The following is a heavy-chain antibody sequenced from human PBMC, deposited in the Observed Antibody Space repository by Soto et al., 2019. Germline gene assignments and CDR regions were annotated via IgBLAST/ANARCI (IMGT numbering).Heavy chain of an antibody. CDR2: INWNGGST. Sequence: GGSLRLSCAASGFTFDDYGMSWVRQAPGKGLEWVSGINWNGGSTGYADSVKGRFTISRDNAKNSLYLQMNSLRAEDTALYYCARGYYDILTGYYIDYWGQGTLVTVSS. V-gene: IGHV3-20*04. CDR1: GFTFDDYG. J-gene: IGHJ4*02. CDR3: ARGYYDILTGYYIDY. D-gene: IGHD3-9*01.